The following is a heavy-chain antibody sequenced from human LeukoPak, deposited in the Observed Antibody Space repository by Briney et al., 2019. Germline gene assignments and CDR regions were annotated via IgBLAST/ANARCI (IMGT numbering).Heavy chain of an antibody. J-gene: IGHJ4*02. D-gene: IGHD5-24*01. V-gene: IGHV4-39*01. CDR3: ARHGLRRDGFPL. CDR1: GVSLSSSGSY. Sequence: PSETLSLTCTVSGVSLSSSGSYWGWIRQPPGKGLEWIGSIYYSGSTYYNPSLKSRVTISVDTSKNQFSLKLSSVTAADTAVYYCARHGLRRDGFPLWGQGTLVTVSS. CDR2: IYYSGST.